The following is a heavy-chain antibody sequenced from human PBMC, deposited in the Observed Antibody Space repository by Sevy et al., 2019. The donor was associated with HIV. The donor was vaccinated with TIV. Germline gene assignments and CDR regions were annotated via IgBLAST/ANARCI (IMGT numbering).Heavy chain of an antibody. CDR1: EFTFSNYG. D-gene: IGHD2-21*01. CDR3: AKAFGDCGGDCYSVDAYYYYMDV. J-gene: IGHJ6*03. V-gene: IGHV3-30*02. CDR2: IRYDGSNK. Sequence: GSLRLSCAASEFTFSNYGMHWVRQAPGKGLEWVAFIRYDGSNKYYADSVKGRFTISRDNSKDTLYLQVNSLRAEDTAVYYCAKAFGDCGGDCYSVDAYYYYMDVWGKGTTVTVSS.